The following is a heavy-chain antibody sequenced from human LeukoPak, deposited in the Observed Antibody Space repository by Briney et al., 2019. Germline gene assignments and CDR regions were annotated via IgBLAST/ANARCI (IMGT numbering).Heavy chain of an antibody. V-gene: IGHV3-74*01. Sequence: GGSLRLSCAASGFTFSKYWMLWVRQAPGKGLESVSRINNDGTVTTYADSVKGRFTVSRDNAYNTMFLQMNSVRDEDTAVYYCATKQWLAPPPDSWGQGTPVTVSS. CDR1: GFTFSKYW. CDR2: INNDGTVT. D-gene: IGHD6-19*01. J-gene: IGHJ4*02. CDR3: ATKQWLAPPPDS.